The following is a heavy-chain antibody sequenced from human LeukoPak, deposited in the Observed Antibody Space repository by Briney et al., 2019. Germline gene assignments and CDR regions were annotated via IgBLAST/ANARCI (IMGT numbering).Heavy chain of an antibody. Sequence: SETLSLTCSASDDSFSTHYWTWIRQPPGKGLEWIGYISSIGSTNYNPSSRSRVTISVNTYKKEFSLKQTNVPAADTAVLYYARGPTTVTKGFDILVQGTMVTVSS. D-gene: IGHD4-17*01. CDR1: DDSFSTHY. V-gene: IGHV4-59*11. J-gene: IGHJ3*02. CDR2: ISSIGST. CDR3: ARGPTTVTKGFDI.